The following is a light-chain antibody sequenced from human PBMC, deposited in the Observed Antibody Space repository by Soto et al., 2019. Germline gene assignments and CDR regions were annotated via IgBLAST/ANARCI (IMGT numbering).Light chain of an antibody. J-gene: IGLJ2*01. V-gene: IGLV1-44*01. CDR1: SSNIGSNS. CDR2: SNN. Sequence: QSVVTQPPSASGTPGQRVTISCSGSSSNIGSNSVNWYQHLPGTAPTLLIYSNNQRPSGVPDRLSGSKSDTSASLAISGLQSEDEAEYYCAAWDDSLNDIIFGGGTKVTVL. CDR3: AAWDDSLNDII.